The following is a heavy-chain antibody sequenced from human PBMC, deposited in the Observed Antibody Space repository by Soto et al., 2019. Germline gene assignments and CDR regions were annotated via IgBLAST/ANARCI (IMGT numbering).Heavy chain of an antibody. CDR1: GYTFTSYG. J-gene: IGHJ4*02. D-gene: IGHD4-17*01. CDR3: ARGGSTVTTFDY. V-gene: IGHV1-18*01. Sequence: QVQLVQSGAEVKKPGASVKVSCKASGYTFTSYGISWVRQAPGQGLEWMGRTSAYNGNTNYAQKLQDRVTMTTDTATRIAYRELRSLRSDDTAVYYCARGGSTVTTFDYWGQGTLVTVSS. CDR2: TSAYNGNT.